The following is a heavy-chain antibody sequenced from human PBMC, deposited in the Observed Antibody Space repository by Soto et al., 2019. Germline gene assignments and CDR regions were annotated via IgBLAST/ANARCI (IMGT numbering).Heavy chain of an antibody. J-gene: IGHJ4*02. Sequence: GKGLEWIGYIYHSGSTYYNPSLKSRVTISVDRSKNQFSLKLSSVTAADTAVYYCARADIVVVTQEYYFDYWGQRTLVTV. D-gene: IGHD2-21*02. CDR2: IYHSGST. V-gene: IGHV4-30-2*01. CDR3: ARADIVVVTQEYYFDY.